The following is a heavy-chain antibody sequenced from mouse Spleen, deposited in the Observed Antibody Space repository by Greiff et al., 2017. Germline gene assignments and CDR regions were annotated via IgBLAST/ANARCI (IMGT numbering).Heavy chain of an antibody. V-gene: IGHV1-42*01. CDR2: INPSTGGT. D-gene: IGHD2-14*01. CDR3: ARDRGTLYYFDY. J-gene: IGHJ2*01. CDR1: GYSFTGYY. Sequence: VQLQQSGPELVKPGASVKISCKASGYSFTGYYMNWVKQSPEKSLEWIGEINPSTGGTTYNQKFKAKATLTVDKSSSTAYMQLKSLTSEDSAVYYCARDRGTLYYFDYWGQGTTLTVSS.